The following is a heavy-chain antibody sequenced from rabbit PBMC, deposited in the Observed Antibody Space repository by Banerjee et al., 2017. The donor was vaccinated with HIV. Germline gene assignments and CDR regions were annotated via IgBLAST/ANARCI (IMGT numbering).Heavy chain of an antibody. J-gene: IGHJ4*01. CDR1: GFTLSSYW. CDR3: ARAYVDGSVGVWNL. D-gene: IGHD5-1*01. CDR2: IYAGSSGTT. V-gene: IGHV1S45*01. Sequence: QQQLEESGGGLVKPEGSLTLSCTASGFTLSSYWICWVRQAPGKGLEWIACIYAGSSGTTEYASWAKGRFTISKTSSTTVTLQMTSLTVADTATYFCARAYVDGSVGVWNLWGQGTLVTVS.